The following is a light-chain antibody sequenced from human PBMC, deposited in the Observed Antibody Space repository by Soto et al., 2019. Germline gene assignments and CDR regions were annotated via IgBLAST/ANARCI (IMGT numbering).Light chain of an antibody. V-gene: IGKV3-15*01. Sequence: EIVMTQSPATLSFSPVGRATPSCRASQSISDTLAWYQQKPGQAPRLLIYSASRGATGFPARFSGSGSGTDFTLTISSLQSEDFAVYYCQQYNNWPWTFGQGTKVDI. J-gene: IGKJ1*01. CDR3: QQYNNWPWT. CDR1: QSISDT. CDR2: SAS.